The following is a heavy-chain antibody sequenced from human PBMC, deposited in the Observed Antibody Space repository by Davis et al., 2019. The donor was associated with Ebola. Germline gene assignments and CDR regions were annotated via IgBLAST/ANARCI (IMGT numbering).Heavy chain of an antibody. J-gene: IGHJ4*02. D-gene: IGHD6-6*01. V-gene: IGHV3-30-3*02. Sequence: GESLKISCAASGFTFSSYAMHWVRQAPGKGLEWVAVISYDGSNKYYADSVKGRFTISRDNSKNTLYLQMNSLRAEDTAVYYCAKWGIAARPDDYWGQGTLVTVSP. CDR2: ISYDGSNK. CDR3: AKWGIAARPDDY. CDR1: GFTFSSYA.